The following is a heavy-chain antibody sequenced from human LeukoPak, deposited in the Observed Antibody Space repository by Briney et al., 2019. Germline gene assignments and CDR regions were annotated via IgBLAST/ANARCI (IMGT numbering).Heavy chain of an antibody. CDR2: ISWNGGII. Sequence: PGRSLRLSCAASGFTFENYAMHWVRKVPGKGLEWVSGISWNGGIIGYADSVKGRFTISRDSAKNSLYLQMNSLRVEDTALYYCAKGGLRLYFGQFHYWGQGTLVTASS. D-gene: IGHD3-10*01. CDR3: AKGGLRLYFGQFHY. CDR1: GFTFENYA. J-gene: IGHJ4*02. V-gene: IGHV3-9*01.